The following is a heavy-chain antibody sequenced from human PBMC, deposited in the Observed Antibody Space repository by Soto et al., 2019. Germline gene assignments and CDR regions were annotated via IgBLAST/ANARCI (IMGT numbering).Heavy chain of an antibody. CDR2: IYYSGST. CDR3: ARDSSGYLGSYGMDV. CDR1: GGSISSGGYY. Sequence: QVQLQESGPGLVKPSQTLSLTCTVSGGSISSGGYYWRWIRQHPGKGLEWIGYIYYSGSTYYNPSLKSRVTISVDTSKNQFSLKLSSVTAADTAVYYCARDSSGYLGSYGMDVWGQGTTVTVSS. D-gene: IGHD3-22*01. J-gene: IGHJ6*02. V-gene: IGHV4-31*03.